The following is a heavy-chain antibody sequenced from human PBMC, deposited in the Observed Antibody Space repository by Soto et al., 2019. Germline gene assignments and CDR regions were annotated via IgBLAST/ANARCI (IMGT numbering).Heavy chain of an antibody. D-gene: IGHD6-19*01. Sequence: PGDSLKISWKGSGYSFTSYWIGCVRQMPGKGLEWMGIIYPGDSDTRYSPSFQGQVTISADKSISTAYLQWSSLKASDTAMYYCARAGYSSGWYEGYYFDYWGQGTLVTVSS. J-gene: IGHJ4*02. V-gene: IGHV5-51*01. CDR1: GYSFTSYW. CDR3: ARAGYSSGWYEGYYFDY. CDR2: IYPGDSDT.